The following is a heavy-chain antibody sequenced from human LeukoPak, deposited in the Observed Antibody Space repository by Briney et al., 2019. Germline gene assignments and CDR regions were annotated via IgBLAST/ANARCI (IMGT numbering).Heavy chain of an antibody. D-gene: IGHD4-17*01. CDR3: ARDLHYGDFDY. V-gene: IGHV3-7*01. CDR1: GFTFSSYW. J-gene: IGHJ4*02. CDR2: IKQDGSEE. Sequence: QSGGSLRLSCAASGFTFSSYWMSWVRQAPGKGLEWVANIKQDGSEEYYVDSVKGRFTISRDNAKNSLYLQMNSLRAEDTAVYYCARDLHYGDFDYWGQGTLVTVSS.